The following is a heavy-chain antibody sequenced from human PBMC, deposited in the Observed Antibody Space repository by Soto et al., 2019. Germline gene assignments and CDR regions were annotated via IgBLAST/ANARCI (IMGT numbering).Heavy chain of an antibody. CDR1: GGSISSYY. CDR3: ARVGWSSGPNNWFDP. Sequence: SETLSLTCTVSGGSISSYYWSWIRQPPGKGLEWIGYIYYSGSTNYNPSLKSRVTISVDTSKNQFSLKLSSVTAADTAVYYCARVGWSSGPNNWFDPWGKGTLVTVS. CDR2: IYYSGST. J-gene: IGHJ5*02. D-gene: IGHD6-19*01. V-gene: IGHV4-59*01.